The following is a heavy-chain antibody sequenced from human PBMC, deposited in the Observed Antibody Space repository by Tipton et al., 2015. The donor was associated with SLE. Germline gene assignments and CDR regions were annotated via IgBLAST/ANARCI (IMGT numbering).Heavy chain of an antibody. CDR2: IYYSGST. Sequence: TLSLTCAVYGGSFSGYYWSWIRQPPGKGLEWIGSIYYSGSTYYNPSLKSRVTISVDTSKNQFSLKLSSVTAADTAVYYCARHSTMIVGEGFDYWGQGTLVTVSS. J-gene: IGHJ4*02. V-gene: IGHV4-34*01. D-gene: IGHD3-22*01. CDR1: GGSFSGYY. CDR3: ARHSTMIVGEGFDY.